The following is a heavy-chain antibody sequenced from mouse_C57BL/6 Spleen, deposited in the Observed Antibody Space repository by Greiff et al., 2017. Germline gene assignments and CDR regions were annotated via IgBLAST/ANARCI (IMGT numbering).Heavy chain of an antibody. CDR3: TRGITTVVPDY. J-gene: IGHJ4*01. CDR2: IRLKSDNYAT. Sequence: EVQRVESGGGLVQPGGSMKLSCVASGFTFSNYWMNWVRQSPEKGLEWVAQIRLKSDNYATHYAESVKGRFTISRDDSKSSVYLQMNNLRAEDTGIYYCTRGITTVVPDYWGQGTSVTVSS. D-gene: IGHD1-1*01. V-gene: IGHV6-3*01. CDR1: GFTFSNYW.